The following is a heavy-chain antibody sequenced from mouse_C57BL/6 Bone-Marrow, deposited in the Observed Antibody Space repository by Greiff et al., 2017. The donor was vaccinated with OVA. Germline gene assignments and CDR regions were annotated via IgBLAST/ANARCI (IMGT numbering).Heavy chain of an antibody. CDR1: GYTFTDYY. CDR2: IYPGSGNT. V-gene: IGHV1-76*01. CDR3: ARPSYWDFDG. Sequence: QVQLQQSGAELVRPGASVKLSCKASGYTFTDYYINWVKQRPGQGLEWIARIYPGSGNTYYNEKFKGKATLTADKASSTAYMQLSSLTSEDSAVYYWARPSYWDFDGWGTGTTVTVSS. J-gene: IGHJ1*03.